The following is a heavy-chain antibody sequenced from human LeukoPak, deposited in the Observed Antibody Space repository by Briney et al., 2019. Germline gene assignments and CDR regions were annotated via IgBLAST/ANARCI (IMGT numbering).Heavy chain of an antibody. J-gene: IGHJ4*02. D-gene: IGHD2-15*01. CDR3: ARESYSGGSCFDY. Sequence: QPSETLSLTCAVHGGSFSGYYWSWIRQPPGKGLEWIGEINHSGSTNYNPSLKSRVTISVDTSKNQFSLKLSSVTAADTAVYYCARESYSGGSCFDYWGQGTLVTVSS. CDR1: GGSFSGYY. V-gene: IGHV4-34*01. CDR2: INHSGST.